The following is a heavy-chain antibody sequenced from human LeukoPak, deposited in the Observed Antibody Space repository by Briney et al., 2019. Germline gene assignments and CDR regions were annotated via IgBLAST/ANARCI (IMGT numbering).Heavy chain of an antibody. Sequence: KPSETLSLTCAVYGGSFSGYYWSWIRQPPGKGLEWIGEINHSGSTNYNPSLKSRVTISVDTSKNQFSLKLSSVTAADTAVYYCARGRIFWSGYFRSWFDPWGQGTLVTVSS. V-gene: IGHV4-34*01. CDR1: GGSFSGYY. D-gene: IGHD3-3*01. CDR2: INHSGST. J-gene: IGHJ5*02. CDR3: ARGRIFWSGYFRSWFDP.